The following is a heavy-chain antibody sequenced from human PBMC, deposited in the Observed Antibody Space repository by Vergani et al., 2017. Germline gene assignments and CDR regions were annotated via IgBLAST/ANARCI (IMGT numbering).Heavy chain of an antibody. CDR1: GGSITSGSFY. V-gene: IGHV4-61*02. Sequence: QVQLHESGPGLVKPSQTLSLTCTVSGGSITSGSFYWSWIRQPAGKGLEWIGRFHSSGTTNYNPSLKSRVTLAVDTSKNQLSLRMTSVTAADTAVYYCARDSWTSELRGVYWFDTGGQGTLVSVSS. CDR3: ARDSWTSELRGVYWFDT. D-gene: IGHD3-10*01. J-gene: IGHJ5*02. CDR2: FHSSGTT.